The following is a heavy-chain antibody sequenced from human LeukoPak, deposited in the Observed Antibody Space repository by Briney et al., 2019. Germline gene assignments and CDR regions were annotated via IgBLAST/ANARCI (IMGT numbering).Heavy chain of an antibody. Sequence: GGSLRLSCAASGFTFDDYGMSWVRQAPGKGLEGVGFIRSKAYGGTTENAASVKGRFTISRDDSKSIAYLQMISLKTEDTAVYYCTGSFGELTFFDYWGLGTLVTVSS. CDR2: IRSKAYGGTT. J-gene: IGHJ4*02. CDR1: GFTFDDYG. CDR3: TGSFGELTFFDY. D-gene: IGHD3-10*01. V-gene: IGHV3-49*04.